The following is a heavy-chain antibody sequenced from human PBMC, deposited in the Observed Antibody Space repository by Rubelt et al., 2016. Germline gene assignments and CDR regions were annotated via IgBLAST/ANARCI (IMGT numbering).Heavy chain of an antibody. CDR1: GGTFSSYA. CDR2: IIPIFGTA. D-gene: IGHD6-13*01. J-gene: IGHJ4*02. Sequence: QVQLVQSGAEVKKPGSSVKVSCKASGGTFSSYAISWVRQAPGQGLEWMGGIIPIFGTATYAQKFQGRVTIIADESTRTSYMELSSLRSEDTAVYYCARRQQLGPFDCWGQGTLVTVSS. V-gene: IGHV1-69*12. CDR3: ARRQQLGPFDC.